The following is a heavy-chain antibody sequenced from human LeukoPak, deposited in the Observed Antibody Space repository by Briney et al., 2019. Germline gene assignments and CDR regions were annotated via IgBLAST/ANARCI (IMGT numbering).Heavy chain of an antibody. D-gene: IGHD4-23*01. J-gene: IGHJ4*02. V-gene: IGHV3-23*01. CDR2: IIGSVGST. Sequence: GGSLRLSCTASGFTFSSYAMSWVRQAPGKGLEWVSAIIGSVGSTYYADSVKGRFTISRDNSKNTLYLQIDSLRAKDTAVYYRAKGVPRATVVTMPDYWGQGTLVTVSS. CDR1: GFTFSSYA. CDR3: AKGVPRATVVTMPDY.